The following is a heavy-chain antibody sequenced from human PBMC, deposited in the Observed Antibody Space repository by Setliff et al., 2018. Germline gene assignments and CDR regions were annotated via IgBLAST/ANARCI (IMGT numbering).Heavy chain of an antibody. J-gene: IGHJ6*03. D-gene: IGHD5-18*01. Sequence: SVKVSCKASGGTFSSYGISWVRQAPGQGLEWMGGTIPIFGTTNYAQKFQGRVTIITDESTSTAYMELSSLRTENTAVYYCAREGVDTRSSTDYRYYMDVWGKGTTVTVSS. CDR3: AREGVDTRSSTDYRYYMDV. V-gene: IGHV1-69*05. CDR2: TIPIFGTT. CDR1: GGTFSSYG.